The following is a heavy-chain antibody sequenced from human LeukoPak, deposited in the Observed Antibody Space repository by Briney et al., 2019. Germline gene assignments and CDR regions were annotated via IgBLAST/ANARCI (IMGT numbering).Heavy chain of an antibody. D-gene: IGHD6-13*01. CDR2: IYYSGST. V-gene: IGHV4-39*01. CDR3: ASLYSSSSQANDAFDI. J-gene: IGHJ3*02. Sequence: PSETLSLTCTVSGGSISSYYWGWIRQPPGKGLEWIGSIYYSGSTYYNPSLKSRVTISVDTSKNQFSLKLSSVTAADTAVYYCASLYSSSSQANDAFDIWGQGTMVTVSS. CDR1: GGSISSYY.